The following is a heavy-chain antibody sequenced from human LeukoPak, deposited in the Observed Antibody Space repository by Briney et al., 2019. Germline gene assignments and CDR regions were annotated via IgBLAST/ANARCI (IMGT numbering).Heavy chain of an antibody. CDR2: ISAYNGNT. D-gene: IGHD6-13*01. Sequence: GASVKVSCKASGYTFTSYGISWVRQAPGQGLEWMGWISAYNGNTNYAQKLQGRVTMTTDTSTSTAYMELRSLRSDDTAVYYCARTPYSSSWHYNWFDPWGQGTLVTVSS. J-gene: IGHJ5*02. CDR3: ARTPYSSSWHYNWFDP. V-gene: IGHV1-18*01. CDR1: GYTFTSYG.